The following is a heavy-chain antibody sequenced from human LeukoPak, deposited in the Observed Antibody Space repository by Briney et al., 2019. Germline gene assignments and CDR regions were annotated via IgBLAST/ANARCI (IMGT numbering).Heavy chain of an antibody. V-gene: IGHV3-64*01. CDR2: ISSNGGST. D-gene: IGHD6-13*01. CDR1: GFTFSSYA. CDR3: ARGVSSSWFHHYYYYYYMDV. Sequence: PGGSLRLSCAASGFTFSSYAMHWVRQAPGKGLEYVSAISSNGGSTYYANSVKGRFTISRDNSKNTLYLQMGSLRSEDTAVYYCARGVSSSWFHHYYYYYYMDVWGKATTVTVSS. J-gene: IGHJ6*03.